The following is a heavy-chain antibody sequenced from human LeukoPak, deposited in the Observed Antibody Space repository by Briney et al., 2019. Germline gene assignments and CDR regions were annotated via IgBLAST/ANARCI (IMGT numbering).Heavy chain of an antibody. CDR3: VRDENWAFDY. CDR2: INIDET. J-gene: IGHJ4*02. D-gene: IGHD2/OR15-2a*01. Sequence: GGSLRLSCAASGFTFSIYSMNWVRQAPGKGLEWVSYINIDETWYPDSVRGRFTISRDNAKNSLYLQMNSLRAEDTATYYCVRDENWAFDYWGQGTLVTVSS. V-gene: IGHV3-48*01. CDR1: GFTFSIYS.